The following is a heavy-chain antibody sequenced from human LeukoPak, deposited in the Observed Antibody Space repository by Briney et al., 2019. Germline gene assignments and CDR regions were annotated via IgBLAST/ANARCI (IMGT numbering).Heavy chain of an antibody. Sequence: GGSLRLSCAASGFTFSSYNMNWVRQAPGKGLEWVSSISSSSSYIYYADSVKGRFTISRDNAKNSLYLQMNSLRAEDTAVYYCARGSPAAGTRGDAFDIWGQGTMVTVSS. CDR1: GFTFSSYN. J-gene: IGHJ3*02. V-gene: IGHV3-21*01. D-gene: IGHD6-13*01. CDR3: ARGSPAAGTRGDAFDI. CDR2: ISSSSSYI.